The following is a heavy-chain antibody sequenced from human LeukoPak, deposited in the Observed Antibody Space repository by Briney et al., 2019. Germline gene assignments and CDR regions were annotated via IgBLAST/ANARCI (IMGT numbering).Heavy chain of an antibody. CDR3: ARILLVSRDGYNQKKFDP. V-gene: IGHV4-34*01. CDR2: INHSGST. CDR1: GGSFSGYY. J-gene: IGHJ5*02. Sequence: PSETLSLTCAVYGGSFSGYYWSWIRQPPGKGLEWIGEINHSGSTNYNPSLKSRVTISVDTSKNQFSLKLSSVTAADTAVYYCARILLVSRDGYNQKKFDPWGQGTLVTVSS. D-gene: IGHD5-24*01.